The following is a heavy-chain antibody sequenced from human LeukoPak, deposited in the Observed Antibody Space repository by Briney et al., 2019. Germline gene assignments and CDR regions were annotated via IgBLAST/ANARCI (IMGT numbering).Heavy chain of an antibody. Sequence: PGGSLRLSCAASGFTFSSFEMNWVRQAPGKGLEWVSFIGSGTSTVYYADSVRGRFTISRDNAKNSLYLQMNSLRAEDTAVYFCAREGRGGSYFDYWGQGTLVTVSS. CDR2: IGSGTSTV. J-gene: IGHJ4*02. D-gene: IGHD1-26*01. CDR3: AREGRGGSYFDY. CDR1: GFTFSSFE. V-gene: IGHV3-48*03.